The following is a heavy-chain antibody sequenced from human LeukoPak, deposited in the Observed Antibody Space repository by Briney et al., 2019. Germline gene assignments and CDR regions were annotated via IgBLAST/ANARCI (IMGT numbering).Heavy chain of an antibody. CDR1: GDSVSSNSAA. J-gene: IGHJ3*02. V-gene: IGHV6-1*01. D-gene: IGHD6-19*01. Sequence: SQTLSLTCAISGDSVSSNSAAWNWIRQSPSRGLEWLGRTYYRSKWYNDYAVSVKSRITINPDTSKNQFSLQLNSVTAADTAVYYCARPKQTRYSSGWYGAFDIWGQGTMVTVSS. CDR3: ARPKQTRYSSGWYGAFDI. CDR2: TYYRSKWYN.